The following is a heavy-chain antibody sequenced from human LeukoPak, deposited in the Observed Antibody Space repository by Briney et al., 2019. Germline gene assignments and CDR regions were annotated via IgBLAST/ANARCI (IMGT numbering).Heavy chain of an antibody. J-gene: IGHJ4*02. CDR3: AKDVSSSFDY. CDR2: ISWNSGSI. D-gene: IGHD6-6*01. V-gene: IGHV3-9*01. CDR1: GFTFDDYA. Sequence: GRSLRLSCAASGFTFDDYAMHWVRQVPGKGLEWVSGISWNSGSIGYADSVKGRFTISRDNSKNTLYLQMNSLRAEDTAVYYCAKDVSSSFDYWGQGTLVTVSS.